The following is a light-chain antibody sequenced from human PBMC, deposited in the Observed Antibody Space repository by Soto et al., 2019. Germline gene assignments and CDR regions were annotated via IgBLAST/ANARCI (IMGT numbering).Light chain of an antibody. CDR1: ENVATSH. CDR3: QEYGRSPYT. V-gene: IGKV3-20*01. Sequence: EIVLTQSPGTLSLSPGERATLSCRASENVATSHLGWYQQKPGQAPRLLISGTSTRATGIPDRFSGAGSGTDFILTISRLEPEDSAIYFCQEYGRSPYTFGLGTKLEIK. J-gene: IGKJ2*01. CDR2: GTS.